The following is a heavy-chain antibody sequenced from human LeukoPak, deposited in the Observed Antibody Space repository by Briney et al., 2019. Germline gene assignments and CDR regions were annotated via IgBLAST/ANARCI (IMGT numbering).Heavy chain of an antibody. V-gene: IGHV4-61*02. J-gene: IGHJ4*02. CDR1: GGSISSGSYY. CDR2: IYTSGST. CDR3: AREKTRDSSGYPFFDY. Sequence: SETLSLTCTVSGGSISSGSYYWSWIRQPAGKGLEWIGRIYTSGSTNYNPSLKSRVTISVDTSKNQFSLKLSSVTAADTAVYYCAREKTRDSSGYPFFDYWGQGTLVTVSS. D-gene: IGHD3-22*01.